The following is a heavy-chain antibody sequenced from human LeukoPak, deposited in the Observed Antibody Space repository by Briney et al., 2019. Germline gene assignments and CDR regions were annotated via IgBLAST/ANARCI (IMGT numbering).Heavy chain of an antibody. CDR1: GYTFTGYY. CDR2: INPNSGGT. Sequence: EASVKVSCKASGYTFTGYYMHWVRQAPGQGLEWMGRINPNSGGTNYAQKFQGRVTMTRDTSISTAYMELSRLRSDDTAVYYCATVGYSSGEAHYWGQVTLVTVSS. D-gene: IGHD6-19*01. J-gene: IGHJ4*02. CDR3: ATVGYSSGEAHY. V-gene: IGHV1-2*06.